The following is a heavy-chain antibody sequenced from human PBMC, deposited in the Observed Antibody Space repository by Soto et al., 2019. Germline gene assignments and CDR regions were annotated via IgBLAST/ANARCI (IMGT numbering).Heavy chain of an antibody. D-gene: IGHD6-13*01. CDR1: GGSISSSSYY. V-gene: IGHV4-39*01. J-gene: IGHJ3*02. Sequence: PSETLSLTCTVSGGSISSSSYYWGWIRQPPGKGLEWIGSIYYSGSTYYNPSLKSRVTISVGTSKNQFSLKLSSVTAADTAVYYCARRWVSAEGGAFDIWGQGKMVTVSS. CDR2: IYYSGST. CDR3: ARRWVSAEGGAFDI.